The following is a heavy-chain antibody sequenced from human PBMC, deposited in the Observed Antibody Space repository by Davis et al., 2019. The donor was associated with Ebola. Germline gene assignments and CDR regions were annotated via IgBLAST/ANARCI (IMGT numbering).Heavy chain of an antibody. Sequence: SETLSLTCAVYGGSFSGYYWSWIRQPPGKGLEWIGEINHSGSTYYNPSLKSRVTISIDTSKNQFSLKLSSVTAADTAVYYCATTGFDPWGQGTLVTVSS. CDR1: GGSFSGYY. J-gene: IGHJ5*02. CDR2: INHSGST. V-gene: IGHV4-34*01. D-gene: IGHD4-17*01. CDR3: ATTGFDP.